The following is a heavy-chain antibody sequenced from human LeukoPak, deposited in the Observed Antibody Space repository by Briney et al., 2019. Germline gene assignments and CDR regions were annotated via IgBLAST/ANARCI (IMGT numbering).Heavy chain of an antibody. V-gene: IGHV1-18*01. J-gene: IGHJ3*02. Sequence: VASVKVSCKASGYTFTSYGISWVRQAPGQGLEWMGWISAYNGNTNYAQKLQGRVTMTTDTSTSTAYMELRSLRSDDTDVYYCARSHYSSSWYPTTDDAFDIWGQGTMVTVSS. CDR1: GYTFTSYG. CDR3: ARSHYSSSWYPTTDDAFDI. CDR2: ISAYNGNT. D-gene: IGHD6-13*01.